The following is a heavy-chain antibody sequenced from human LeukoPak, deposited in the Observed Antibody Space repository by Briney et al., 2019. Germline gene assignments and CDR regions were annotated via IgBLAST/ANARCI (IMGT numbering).Heavy chain of an antibody. V-gene: IGHV5-51*01. J-gene: IGHJ4*02. Sequence: GESLKISCKASGYTYTSYWIGWVRQMPRKGLEWMGFIYPGDSDTRYSPSFQGQVTISADKSINTAYLQWGSLKASDTAMYYCARSGYYFDYWGQGTLVTVSS. CDR3: ARSGYYFDY. CDR1: GYTYTSYW. CDR2: IYPGDSDT. D-gene: IGHD5-12*01.